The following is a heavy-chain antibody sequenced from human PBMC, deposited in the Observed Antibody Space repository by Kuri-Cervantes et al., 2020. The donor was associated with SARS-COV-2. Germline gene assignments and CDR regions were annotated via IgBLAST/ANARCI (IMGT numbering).Heavy chain of an antibody. D-gene: IGHD3-22*01. J-gene: IGHJ5*02. V-gene: IGHV3-64*01. Sequence: GESLKISCAASGFTFSSYAMHWVRQAPGKGLEYVSAISSNGGSTYYANSVKGRFTISRDNSKNTLYLQMGSLRAEDMAVYYCAIPMIVVVIVGGSGKPNWFDPWGQGTLVTGSS. CDR3: AIPMIVVVIVGGSGKPNWFDP. CDR2: ISSNGGST. CDR1: GFTFSSYA.